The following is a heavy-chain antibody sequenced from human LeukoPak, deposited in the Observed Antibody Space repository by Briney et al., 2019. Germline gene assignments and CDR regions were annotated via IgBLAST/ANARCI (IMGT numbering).Heavy chain of an antibody. CDR2: ISYDGSNK. V-gene: IGHV3-30*04. CDR3: ARATIAVAGQFDY. Sequence: GGSLRLSCAASGFTFSNYAMHWVRQAPGKGLEWVAVISYDGSNKYYADSVKGRFTISRDNSKNTLYLQMNSMRAEDTAVYYCARATIAVAGQFDYWGQGTLVTVSS. J-gene: IGHJ4*02. D-gene: IGHD6-19*01. CDR1: GFTFSNYA.